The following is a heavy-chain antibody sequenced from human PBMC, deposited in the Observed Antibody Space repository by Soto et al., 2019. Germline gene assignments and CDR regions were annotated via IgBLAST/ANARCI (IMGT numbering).Heavy chain of an antibody. CDR3: ARGGRDYFDY. CDR1: GGSFSGYY. V-gene: IGHV4-34*01. Sequence: QVQLQQWGAGLLKPSETLSLTCAVYGGSFSGYYWSWIRQPPGKGLEWIGEINHGGVSNYNPSLNSRVTISVDASKNQFSLELSSVTAADTAVYYCARGGRDYFDYWGQGTLVTVSS. J-gene: IGHJ4*02. CDR2: INHGGVS.